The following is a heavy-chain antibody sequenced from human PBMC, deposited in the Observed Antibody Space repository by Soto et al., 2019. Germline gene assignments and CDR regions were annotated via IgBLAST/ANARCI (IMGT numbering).Heavy chain of an antibody. J-gene: IGHJ4*02. CDR1: GFTFSSYA. CDR2: ISGGGGSA. CDR3: AKDPSRTTTNRNFDF. D-gene: IGHD1-26*01. Sequence: SGGSLRLSCVGSGFTFSSYAMSWVRQAPGKGLEWVSAISGGGGSAYHADSVKGRFTISRDNSKNTLYLQMNSLRVEDTAVYYCAKDPSRTTTNRNFDFWGQGTLVTVSS. V-gene: IGHV3-23*01.